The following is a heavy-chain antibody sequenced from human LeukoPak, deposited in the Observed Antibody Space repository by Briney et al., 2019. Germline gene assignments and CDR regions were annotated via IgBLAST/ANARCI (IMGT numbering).Heavy chain of an antibody. Sequence: GGSLRLSCAASGFTFSSYAMSWVRQAPGKGLEWVSGLSASGGLTYYADSVKGRFTISRDNSKNTLYLQMNSLRADNTAVYYCAKGGSSYSEMDYWGQGTLVTVSS. CDR2: LSASGGLT. J-gene: IGHJ4*02. CDR1: GFTFSSYA. V-gene: IGHV3-23*01. D-gene: IGHD4-11*01. CDR3: AKGGSSYSEMDY.